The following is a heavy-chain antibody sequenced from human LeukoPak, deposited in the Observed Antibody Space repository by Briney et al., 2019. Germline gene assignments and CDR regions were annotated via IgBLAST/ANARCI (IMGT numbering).Heavy chain of an antibody. D-gene: IGHD2-15*01. CDR1: GYTFTSFD. Sequence: ASVKVSCKASGYTFTSFDINWVRQATGQGLEWMGWMNPKSGNTGHAQKFQGRVTITRDTSISTVYMEPSSLRSEDTAVYFCARVDGSPYYWGQGTLVTVSS. J-gene: IGHJ4*02. V-gene: IGHV1-8*03. CDR2: MNPKSGNT. CDR3: ARVDGSPYY.